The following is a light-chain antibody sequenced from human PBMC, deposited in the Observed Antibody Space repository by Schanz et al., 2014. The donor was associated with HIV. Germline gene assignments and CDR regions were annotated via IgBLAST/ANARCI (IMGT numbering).Light chain of an antibody. J-gene: IGKJ2*01. CDR3: QHYGSSPLYT. CDR2: ATS. V-gene: IGKV3-20*01. CDR1: QGVSTRS. Sequence: ETVMTQSPATLSVSPGEGATLSCRASQGVSTRSAWYQQKPGQAPRLLIYATSTRATGIPARFRGSGSGTDLTLTISRVEPEDFAVFYCQHYGSSPLYTFGQGTKLDIK.